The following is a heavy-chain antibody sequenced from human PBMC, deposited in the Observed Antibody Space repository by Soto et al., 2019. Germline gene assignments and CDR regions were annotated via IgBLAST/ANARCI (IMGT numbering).Heavy chain of an antibody. J-gene: IGHJ4*02. CDR2: THHSGST. V-gene: IGHV4-34*01. CDR3: ANRLGSF. CDR1: GGSFSTYY. D-gene: IGHD3-16*01. Sequence: QVQLQQWGTGLLKPSETLPLTCAVYGGSFSTYYWAWIRQPPGKGLEWIGETHHSGSTPYSPSLMRRVSISIDTSRNQFSLKLRAVTAADTGVYYWANRLGSFWGQGTLVTVSS.